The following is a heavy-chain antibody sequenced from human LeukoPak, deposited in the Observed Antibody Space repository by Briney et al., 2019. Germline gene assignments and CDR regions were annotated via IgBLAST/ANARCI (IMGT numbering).Heavy chain of an antibody. V-gene: IGHV3-30*18. D-gene: IGHD4-11*01. CDR3: AKDKLQLLILDYFDY. CDR2: ISYDGSNK. J-gene: IGHJ4*02. CDR1: GFSFRSYG. Sequence: GGSLRLSYAASGFSFRSYGMHWVRQTPGKGLEWVAVISYDGSNKYYADSVKGRFTISRDNSKNTLYLQMNSLRPEDTAVYYCAKDKLQLLILDYFDYWGQGTLVTVSS.